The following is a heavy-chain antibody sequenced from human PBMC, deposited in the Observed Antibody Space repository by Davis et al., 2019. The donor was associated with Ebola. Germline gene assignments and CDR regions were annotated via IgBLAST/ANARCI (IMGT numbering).Heavy chain of an antibody. V-gene: IGHV3-48*01. D-gene: IGHD6-19*01. CDR3: AKGGSGWPSDYSYGLGV. Sequence: GESLKISCAASGFTFSSYSMNWVRQAPGKGLEWVSYISSTSSTIYYADSVKGRFTISRDNSKNTLYLQMNSLRVEDTAVYYCAKGGSGWPSDYSYGLGVWGKGTTVTVSS. CDR1: GFTFSSYS. CDR2: ISSTSSTI. J-gene: IGHJ6*04.